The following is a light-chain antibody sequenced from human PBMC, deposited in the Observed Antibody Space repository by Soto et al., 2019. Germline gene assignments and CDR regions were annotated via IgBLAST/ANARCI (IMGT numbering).Light chain of an antibody. CDR1: QSVSSN. J-gene: IGKJ5*01. CDR3: QQYNNWPPWT. V-gene: IGKV3-15*01. Sequence: EIVMTQSPATLSVSPGERASLSCRASQSVSSNLAWYQYTPGQAPRLLIYGASTRATGIPARFSGSGSGTEFTLTISSLQSEDFAVYYCQQYNNWPPWTFGQGTRLEIK. CDR2: GAS.